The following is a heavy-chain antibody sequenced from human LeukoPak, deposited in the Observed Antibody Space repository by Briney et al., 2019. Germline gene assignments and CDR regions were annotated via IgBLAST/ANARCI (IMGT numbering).Heavy chain of an antibody. CDR3: ARDRPQQWLVPGQRGYYYYMDI. V-gene: IGHV3-7*01. Sequence: GGSLRLSCAASGFTFNNYWMSWGRQAPGMGLEWVANIKQDGSEKYYVDSVKGRFTISRDIDKNSPYLQMNSIRAEDTAVYYCARDRPQQWLVPGQRGYYYYMDIWGKGTTVTISS. J-gene: IGHJ6*03. D-gene: IGHD6-19*01. CDR1: GFTFNNYW. CDR2: IKQDGSEK.